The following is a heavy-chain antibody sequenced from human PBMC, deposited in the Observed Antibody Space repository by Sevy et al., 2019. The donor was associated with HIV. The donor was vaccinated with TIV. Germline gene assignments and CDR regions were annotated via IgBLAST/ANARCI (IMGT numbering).Heavy chain of an antibody. J-gene: IGHJ6*02. D-gene: IGHD2-2*01. CDR3: ARGGIVVVPAAIDYYGMDV. CDR1: GYTFTSYD. CDR2: MNPNSGNK. V-gene: IGHV1-8*01. Sequence: ASVKVSCKASGYTFTSYDINWVRQATGQGLEWMGWMNPNSGNKGYAQTFQGSVTMTRNTSISTAYMELSSLRSEDTAVYYCARGGIVVVPAAIDYYGMDVWGQGTTVTVSS.